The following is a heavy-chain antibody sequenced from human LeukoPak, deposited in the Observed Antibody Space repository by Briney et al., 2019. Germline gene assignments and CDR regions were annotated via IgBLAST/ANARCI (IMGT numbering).Heavy chain of an antibody. Sequence: SETLSLTCAVYGGSFSGYYWSWIRQPPGKGLKWIGEINHSGSTNYNPSLKSRVTISVDTSKNQFSLKLSSVTAADTAVYYCARVYYDSSGYYYADYWGQGTLVTVSS. CDR1: GGSFSGYY. D-gene: IGHD3-22*01. V-gene: IGHV4-34*01. CDR2: INHSGST. CDR3: ARVYYDSSGYYYADY. J-gene: IGHJ4*02.